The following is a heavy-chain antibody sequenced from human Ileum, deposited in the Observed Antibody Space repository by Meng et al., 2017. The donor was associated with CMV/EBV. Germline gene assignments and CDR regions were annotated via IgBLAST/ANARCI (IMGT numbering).Heavy chain of an antibody. CDR1: GFTFSSYW. Sequence: GGSLRPSCAASGFTFSSYWMHWVRQAPGKGLLWVSRISTDGNSATYADSVKGRFTISRDNAKNTLYLQMSNLRAEDTAVYYCAAGFNRADYWGQGTLVTVSS. CDR2: ISTDGNSA. CDR3: AAGFNRADY. J-gene: IGHJ4*02. V-gene: IGHV3-74*01. D-gene: IGHD1-14*01.